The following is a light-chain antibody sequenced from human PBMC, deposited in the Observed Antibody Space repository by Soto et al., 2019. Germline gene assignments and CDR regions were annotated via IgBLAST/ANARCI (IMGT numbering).Light chain of an antibody. V-gene: IGKV3-15*01. CDR3: QQSYSTPRT. CDR2: DAS. J-gene: IGKJ1*01. CDR1: QSVSSN. Sequence: EIVMTQSPDTLSVSPGETATLSGRASQSVSSNLAWYQQKNGQAPRILIYDASTRDTGIPARFSGRGSGTECTLTISRLQSEDFSTYYCQQSYSTPRTFGQGTKVDIK.